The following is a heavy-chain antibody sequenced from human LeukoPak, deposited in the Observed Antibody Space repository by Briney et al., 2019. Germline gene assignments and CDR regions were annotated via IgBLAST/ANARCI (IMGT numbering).Heavy chain of an antibody. D-gene: IGHD2-2*01. CDR2: IYNSGST. J-gene: IGHJ4*02. CDR1: GGSICSGGYS. V-gene: IGHV4-30-2*01. CDR3: ARVGYCSSTSWPFDY. Sequence: PSETLSLTCAVSGGSICSGGYSRSWIRQPPGKGMEWIGYIYNSGSTYYNPSLKSRVTISVDRSKNQFSLKLSSVSAADTAVYYCARVGYCSSTSWPFDYWGQGTLVTVSS.